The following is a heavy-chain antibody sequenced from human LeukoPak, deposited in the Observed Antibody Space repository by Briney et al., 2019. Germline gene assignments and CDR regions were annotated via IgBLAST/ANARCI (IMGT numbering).Heavy chain of an antibody. CDR2: IKPDGSEK. CDR1: GFTFSGYW. V-gene: IGHV3-7*04. D-gene: IGHD5-18*01. Sequence: PWGSLRLSCAASGFTFSGYWMSWVRQAPGKGLEWVANIKPDGSEKYYVDSVKGRFTISRENAKNSLYLQMNSLRAEDTAVYYCARDRIQLWSHDYWGQGTLVTVSS. CDR3: ARDRIQLWSHDY. J-gene: IGHJ4*02.